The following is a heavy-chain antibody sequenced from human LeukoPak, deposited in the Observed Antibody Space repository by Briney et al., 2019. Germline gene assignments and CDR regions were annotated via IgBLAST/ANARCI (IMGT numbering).Heavy chain of an antibody. CDR1: GFTFSSYA. CDR2: ISYDGSNK. J-gene: IGHJ4*02. Sequence: GGSLRLSCAASGFTFSSYAMHWVRQAPGKGLEWVAVISYDGSNKYYADSVKGRFTISRDNSKNTLYLQMNSLRAEDTAVYYCASTLAVTLKRNYFDYWGQGTLVTVSS. D-gene: IGHD2-21*02. V-gene: IGHV3-30-3*01. CDR3: ASTLAVTLKRNYFDY.